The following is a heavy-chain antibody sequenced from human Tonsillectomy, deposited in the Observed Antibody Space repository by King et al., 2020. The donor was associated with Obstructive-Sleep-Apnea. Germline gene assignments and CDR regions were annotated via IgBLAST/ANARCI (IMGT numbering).Heavy chain of an antibody. Sequence: VQLVESGGGLVQPGGSLRLSCAASGFTFRSYAMSWVRQAPGMGLEWVSAIRNGGAGAYYADSVKGRFTISRDNSKNTLYLQMNSLRAEDTAVYYCAKGSARGDFDYYGLDVWGQGTTVIVSS. CDR1: GFTFRSYA. CDR2: IRNGGAGA. D-gene: IGHD2-21*02. J-gene: IGHJ6*02. CDR3: AKGSARGDFDYYGLDV. V-gene: IGHV3-23*04.